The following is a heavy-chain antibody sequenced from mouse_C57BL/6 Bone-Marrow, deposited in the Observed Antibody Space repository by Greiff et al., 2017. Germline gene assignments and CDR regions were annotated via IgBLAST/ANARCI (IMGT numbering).Heavy chain of an antibody. Sequence: QVQLQQPGAELVKPGASVKLSCKASGYTFTSYWMHWVKQRPGQGLEWIGMIHPNSGSTNYNEKFKSKDTLTVDKSSSTAYMQLSSLTSEDSAVYYCARDDYDGGYWGQGTSVTVSS. CDR2: IHPNSGST. CDR3: ARDDYDGGY. V-gene: IGHV1-64*01. D-gene: IGHD2-4*01. J-gene: IGHJ4*01. CDR1: GYTFTSYW.